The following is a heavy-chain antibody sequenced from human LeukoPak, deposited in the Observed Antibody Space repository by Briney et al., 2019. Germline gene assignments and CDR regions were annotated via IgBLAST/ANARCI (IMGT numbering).Heavy chain of an antibody. J-gene: IGHJ6*03. CDR3: ARRVRWFGDSGTYYMDV. CDR1: GFTFDDYA. Sequence: GGSLRLSCAASGFTFDDYAMHWVRQAPGKGLEWVSGISWNSGSIGYADSVKGRFTISRDNAKNSLYLQMNSLRAEDTAVYYCARRVRWFGDSGTYYMDVWGKGTTVTISS. CDR2: ISWNSGSI. V-gene: IGHV3-9*01. D-gene: IGHD3-10*01.